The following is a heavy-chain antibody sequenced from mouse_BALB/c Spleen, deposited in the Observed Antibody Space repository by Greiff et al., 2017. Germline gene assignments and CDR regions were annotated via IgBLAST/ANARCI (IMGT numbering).Heavy chain of an antibody. Sequence: QVQLQQSGAELARPGASVKMSCKASGYTFTSYTMHWVKQRPGQGLEWIGYINPSSGYTNYNQKFKDKATLTADKSSSTAYMQLSSLTSEDSAVYYCARSGNRYDSHWYFDVWGAGTTVTVSS. D-gene: IGHD2-14*01. V-gene: IGHV1-4*01. CDR3: ARSGNRYDSHWYFDV. CDR1: GYTFTSYT. CDR2: INPSSGYT. J-gene: IGHJ1*01.